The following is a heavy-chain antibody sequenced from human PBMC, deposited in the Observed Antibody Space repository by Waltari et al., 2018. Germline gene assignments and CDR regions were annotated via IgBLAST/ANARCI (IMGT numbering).Heavy chain of an antibody. CDR3: ARMVQGVITDY. CDR1: GFTFSSSA. J-gene: IGHJ4*02. V-gene: IGHV3-64*07. Sequence: EVQLVESGGGLVQHGGSLRLSCADSGFTFSSSAMHWVRQAPGKGLEYVSAISSNGGSTYYADSVKGRFTISRDNSKNTLYLQMGSLRAEDMAVYYCARMVQGVITDYWGQGTLVTVSS. D-gene: IGHD3-10*01. CDR2: ISSNGGST.